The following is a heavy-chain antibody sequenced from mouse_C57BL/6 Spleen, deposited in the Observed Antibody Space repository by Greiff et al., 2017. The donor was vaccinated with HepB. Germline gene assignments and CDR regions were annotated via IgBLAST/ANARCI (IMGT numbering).Heavy chain of an antibody. J-gene: IGHJ3*01. CDR2: IHPSDSDT. Sequence: VQLQQPGAELVKPGASVKVSCKASGYTFTSYWMHWVKQRPGQGLEWIGRIHPSDSDTNYNQKFKGKATVTVDKSSSTAYRQLSSLTSEDSAVYYCAREGPRSWFAYWGQGTLVTVSA. V-gene: IGHV1-74*01. CDR3: AREGPRSWFAY. CDR1: GYTFTSYW.